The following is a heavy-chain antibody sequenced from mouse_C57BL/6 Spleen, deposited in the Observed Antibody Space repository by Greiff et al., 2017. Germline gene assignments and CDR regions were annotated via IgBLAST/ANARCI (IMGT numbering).Heavy chain of an antibody. Sequence: VQLQQSGPELVKPGASVKMSCKASGYTFTDYNMHWVKQSHGKSLEWIGYINPNNGGTSYNQKFKGKATLTVNKSSSTAYMELRSLTSEDSAVYYCASDYYYGSSPWCAYWGQGTLVTVSA. V-gene: IGHV1-22*01. CDR1: GYTFTDYN. J-gene: IGHJ3*01. CDR3: ASDYYYGSSPWCAY. CDR2: INPNNGGT. D-gene: IGHD1-1*01.